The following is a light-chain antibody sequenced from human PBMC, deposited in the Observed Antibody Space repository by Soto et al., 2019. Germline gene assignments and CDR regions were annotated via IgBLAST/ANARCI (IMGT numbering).Light chain of an antibody. CDR3: QQRSNWPPT. CDR2: DIF. J-gene: IGKJ1*01. CDR1: QSVSSSY. V-gene: IGKV3D-20*02. Sequence: EIVLTQSPGTLSLSPGERATLSCRASQSVSSSYLTWYQQKPGQAPRLLIYDIFTRATGVPTRISGSGSGTEFTLTISSLQSEDFAVYYCQQRSNWPPTFGQGTKV.